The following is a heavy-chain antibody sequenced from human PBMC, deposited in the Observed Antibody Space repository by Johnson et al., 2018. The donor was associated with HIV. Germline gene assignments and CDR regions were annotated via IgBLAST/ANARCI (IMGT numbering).Heavy chain of an antibody. CDR2: ISSSGSTI. Sequence: QVQLVESGGGVVRPGGSLRLSCVASGFTFSDYYMTWVRQAPGKGLEWVSYISSSGSTIYSADSVKGRFTISRDNAKNSLYLQMNSLRAEDTAVYYCAKDGYSSSWYPYAFDIWGQGTMVTVSS. J-gene: IGHJ3*02. D-gene: IGHD6-13*01. V-gene: IGHV3-11*04. CDR3: AKDGYSSSWYPYAFDI. CDR1: GFTFSDYY.